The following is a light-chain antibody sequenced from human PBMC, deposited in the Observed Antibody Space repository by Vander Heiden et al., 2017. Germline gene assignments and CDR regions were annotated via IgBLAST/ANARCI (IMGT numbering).Light chain of an antibody. CDR2: DDS. Sequence: SYVLTQPPSVSVAPGQTARITCGGNTIGSKSVHWYQQKPGQAPVLVVYDDSARPSGIPERFSGSNSGNTATLTISRVEAGDEADYYCQVWDSSSDHLFGGGTKLTVL. CDR3: QVWDSSSDHL. J-gene: IGLJ2*01. CDR1: TIGSKS. V-gene: IGLV3-21*02.